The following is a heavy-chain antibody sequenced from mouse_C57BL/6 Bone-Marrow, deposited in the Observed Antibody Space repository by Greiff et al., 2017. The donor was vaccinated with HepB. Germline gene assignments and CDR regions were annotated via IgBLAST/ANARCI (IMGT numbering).Heavy chain of an antibody. D-gene: IGHD1-1*01. CDR2: IWTGGGT. V-gene: IGHV2-9-1*01. CDR3: ARGFATVVDWYFDV. CDR1: GFSLTSYA. Sequence: VQLQESGPGLVAPSQSLSITCTVSGFSLTSYAISWVRQPPGKGLEWLGVIWTGGGTNYNSALKSRLSISKDNAKSQVFLKMNSLQTDDTARYYCARGFATVVDWYFDVWGTGTTVTVSS. J-gene: IGHJ1*03.